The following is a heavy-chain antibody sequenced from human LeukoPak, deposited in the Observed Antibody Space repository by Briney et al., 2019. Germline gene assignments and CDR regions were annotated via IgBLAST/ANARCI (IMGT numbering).Heavy chain of an antibody. CDR2: MQGDGSEE. D-gene: IGHD1-1*01. Sequence: PGGSLSLSCEASGFILFSYWMSWVRRAPGKGGEWLANMQGDGSEEYYWDSGTGRFTISRDNAKNLVYRQMNSLRVEDTAVYYCARAPDDAEVVSGFHFDHWGEGTQVTVSS. CDR3: ARAPDDAEVVSGFHFDH. V-gene: IGHV3-7*01. J-gene: IGHJ4*02. CDR1: GFILFSYW.